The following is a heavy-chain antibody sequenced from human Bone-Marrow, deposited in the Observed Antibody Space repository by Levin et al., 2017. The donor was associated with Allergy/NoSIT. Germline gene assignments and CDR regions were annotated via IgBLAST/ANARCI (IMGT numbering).Heavy chain of an antibody. V-gene: IGHV3-11*01. Sequence: GESLKISCAVGGFNFSDYYMSWIRQAPGKGLEWVSFISSSGRTIYYADSVKGRFTISRDNANDVLYLQMTSLTDEDTAVYYCARDPPTGMDVWGQGTTVTVSS. D-gene: IGHD3-9*01. J-gene: IGHJ6*02. CDR2: ISSSGRTI. CDR3: ARDPPTGMDV. CDR1: GFNFSDYY.